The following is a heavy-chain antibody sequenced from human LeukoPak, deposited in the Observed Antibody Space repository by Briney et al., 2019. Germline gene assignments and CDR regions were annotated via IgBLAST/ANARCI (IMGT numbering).Heavy chain of an antibody. J-gene: IGHJ4*02. CDR1: GGTFSSYA. V-gene: IGHV1-69*05. CDR2: IIPIFGTA. CDR3: ARETGRYFDWLPIDY. D-gene: IGHD3-9*01. Sequence: SVKVSCKASGGTFSSYAISWVRQAPGQGLEWMGGIIPIFGTANYAQKFQGRVTITTDESTSTAYMELSSLRSEDTAVYYCARETGRYFDWLPIDYWGQGTLVTVSS.